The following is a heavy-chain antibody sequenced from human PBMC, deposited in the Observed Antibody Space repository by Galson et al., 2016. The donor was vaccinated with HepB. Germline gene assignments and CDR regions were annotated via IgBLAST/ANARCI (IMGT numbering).Heavy chain of an antibody. CDR1: GDSVSNKNAG. CDR3: ARSYLLGRGFGW. Sequence: CAISGDSVSNKNAGWYWIRQSPSRGLECLGRTFYRSNWQNDYAESVNSRISINADTSKNEFSLHLRSVTPEDTGVYYCARSYLLGRGFGWWGPGTPVTVSS. D-gene: IGHD3-10*01. CDR2: TFYRSNWQN. J-gene: IGHJ4*02. V-gene: IGHV6-1*01.